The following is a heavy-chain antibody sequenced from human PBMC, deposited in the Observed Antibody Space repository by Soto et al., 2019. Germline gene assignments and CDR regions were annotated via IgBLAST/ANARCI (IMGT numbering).Heavy chain of an antibody. CDR3: AKDYGPKAPYLYSNTHTDF. D-gene: IGHD6-13*01. CDR2: ISDDGTFK. V-gene: IGHV3-30*18. J-gene: IGHJ4*02. CDR1: GFSFSSYG. Sequence: GGSLRLSCEASGFSFSSYGMHWVRQAPGKGLEWVAVISDDGTFKDYADSVKGRFTISRDNSDNTLFLQMNSLGPNDTAVYYCAKDYGPKAPYLYSNTHTDFWGQGTRVTVSS.